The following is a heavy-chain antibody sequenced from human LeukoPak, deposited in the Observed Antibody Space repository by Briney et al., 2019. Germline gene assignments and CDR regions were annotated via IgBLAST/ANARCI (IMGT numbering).Heavy chain of an antibody. CDR3: ARTTFDYSFDY. CDR1: GYTFTSYG. Sequence: GASVKVSCKASGYTFTSYGISWVRQAPGQGLEWMGWISAYNGDTNYAQKFQGRVTMTRDTSTSTAYMELSRLRSDDTAVYYCARTTFDYSFDYWGQGTLVTASS. D-gene: IGHD4-11*01. CDR2: ISAYNGDT. J-gene: IGHJ4*02. V-gene: IGHV1-18*01.